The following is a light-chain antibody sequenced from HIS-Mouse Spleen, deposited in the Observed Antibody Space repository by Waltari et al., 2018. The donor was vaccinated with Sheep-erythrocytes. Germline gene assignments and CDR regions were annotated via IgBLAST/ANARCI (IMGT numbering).Light chain of an antibody. CDR3: AAWDDSLNGVV. J-gene: IGLJ2*01. V-gene: IGLV1-36*01. CDR1: SSNIGNNA. CDR2: YDD. Sequence: QSVLTQPPSVSEAPRQRVTISCSGSSSNIGNNAVNWYQQLPGKAPKLLIYYDDLLPPGGADRFPGSKSGTSASLAISGLQSEDEADYYCAAWDDSLNGVVFGGGTKLTVL.